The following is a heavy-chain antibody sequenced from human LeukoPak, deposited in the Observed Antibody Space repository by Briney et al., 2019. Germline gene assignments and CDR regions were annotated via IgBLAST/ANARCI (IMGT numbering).Heavy chain of an antibody. V-gene: IGHV3-23*01. CDR3: AKDLWFGELSGAVFDY. D-gene: IGHD3-10*01. J-gene: IGHJ4*02. CDR2: ISGSGGST. CDR1: GFTFSSYA. Sequence: GGSLRLSCAASGFTFSSYAMSWVRQAPGKGLEWVSAISGSGGSTYYADSVKGRFTISRDDSKNTLYLQMNSLRAEDTAVYYCAKDLWFGELSGAVFDYWGQGTLVTVSS.